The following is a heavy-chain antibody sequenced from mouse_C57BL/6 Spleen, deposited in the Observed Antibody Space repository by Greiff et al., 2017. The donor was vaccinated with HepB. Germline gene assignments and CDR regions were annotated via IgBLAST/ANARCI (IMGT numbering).Heavy chain of an antibody. J-gene: IGHJ3*01. CDR1: GYTFTDYY. D-gene: IGHD1-2*01. CDR3: ARVGGILLRLFAY. Sequence: EVQLQQSGPELVKPGASVKISCKASGYTFTDYYMNWVKQSHGKSLEWIGDINPNNGGTSYNQKFKGKATLTVDKSSSTAYMELRSLTSEDSAVYYCARVGGILLRLFAYWGQGTLVTVSA. V-gene: IGHV1-26*01. CDR2: INPNNGGT.